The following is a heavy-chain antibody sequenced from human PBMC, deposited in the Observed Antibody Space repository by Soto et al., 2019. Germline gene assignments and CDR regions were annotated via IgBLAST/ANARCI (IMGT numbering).Heavy chain of an antibody. D-gene: IGHD2-21*02. CDR3: ARESSGNSETFDY. Sequence: SETLSLTCTVSGGSISSYYWSWTRQPPGKGLEWIGYIYYSGSTNYNPSLKSRVTISVDTSKNQFSLKLSSVTAADTAVYYCARESSGNSETFDYWGQGTLVTVSS. CDR1: GGSISSYY. CDR2: IYYSGST. J-gene: IGHJ4*02. V-gene: IGHV4-59*01.